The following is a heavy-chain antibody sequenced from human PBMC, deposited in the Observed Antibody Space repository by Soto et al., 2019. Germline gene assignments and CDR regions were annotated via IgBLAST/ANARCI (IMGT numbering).Heavy chain of an antibody. D-gene: IGHD3-22*01. Sequence: PGGSLRLSCAASGFTFSSYSMNWVRQAPGKGLEWVSVISGSDDSTYYADSVKGRFTISRDNSKNTLYLQMNSLRAEDTAVYYCARDFIDDSSGAQPYYWGQGTLVTVSS. V-gene: IGHV3-23*01. CDR3: ARDFIDDSSGAQPYY. J-gene: IGHJ4*02. CDR2: ISGSDDST. CDR1: GFTFSSYS.